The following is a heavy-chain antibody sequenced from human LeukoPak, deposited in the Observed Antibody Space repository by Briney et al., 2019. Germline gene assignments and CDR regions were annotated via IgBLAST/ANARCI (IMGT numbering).Heavy chain of an antibody. CDR3: AKHYMGSSYNHGLDC. Sequence: SETLSLTCTVSGDSISSSSYYWEWIRQTPGKGLEWIGSAFYSGTTYYNPSLKSRVTISVDTSKNQFSLKLNSVTAADTAVYYCAKHYMGSSYNHGLDCWGQGTLVTVSS. J-gene: IGHJ4*02. CDR1: GDSISSSSYY. D-gene: IGHD3-10*01. V-gene: IGHV4-39*01. CDR2: AFYSGTT.